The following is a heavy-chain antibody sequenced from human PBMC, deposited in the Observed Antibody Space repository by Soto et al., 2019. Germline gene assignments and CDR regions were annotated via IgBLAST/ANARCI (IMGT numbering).Heavy chain of an antibody. CDR2: ISAYNGNT. J-gene: IGHJ6*02. D-gene: IGHD5-18*01. Sequence: QVQLVQSGAEVKKPGASVKVSCKASGYTFTSYGISWVRQAPGQGLEWMGWISAYNGNTNYAQKLQGRVTMTTDTSTSTAYMELRSLRSDDTAVYYCARAVWLRPFYYYYGMDVWGQGTTVTVSS. CDR1: GYTFTSYG. V-gene: IGHV1-18*01. CDR3: ARAVWLRPFYYYYGMDV.